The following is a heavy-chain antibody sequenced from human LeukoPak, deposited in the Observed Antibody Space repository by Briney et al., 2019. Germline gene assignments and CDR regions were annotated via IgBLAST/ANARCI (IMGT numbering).Heavy chain of an antibody. CDR3: AKDRIYYTDFVLFDY. CDR2: MYTGGTT. D-gene: IGHD1-26*01. V-gene: IGHV3-53*05. J-gene: IGHJ4*02. CDR1: ELTVSSTY. Sequence: GGSLRLSCAASELTVSSTYMSWVRQAPGKGLEWVALMYTGGTTYYADSVKGRFTISRDNSKNTLYLQMNSLRAEDTAVYYCAKDRIYYTDFVLFDYWGQGTLVTVSS.